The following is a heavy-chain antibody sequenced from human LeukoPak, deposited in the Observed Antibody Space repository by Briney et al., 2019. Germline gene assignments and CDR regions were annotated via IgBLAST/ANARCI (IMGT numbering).Heavy chain of an antibody. CDR1: GFTFGSYA. CDR2: ISGSGGST. D-gene: IGHD3-22*01. Sequence: GGSLRLSCAASGFTFGSYAMSWVRQAPGKGLEWVSAISGSGGSTYYADSVKGRFTISRDNSKNTLYLQMNSLRAEDTAVYYCAKGVLYYYDSSGFFDYWGQGTLVTVSS. V-gene: IGHV3-23*01. J-gene: IGHJ4*02. CDR3: AKGVLYYYDSSGFFDY.